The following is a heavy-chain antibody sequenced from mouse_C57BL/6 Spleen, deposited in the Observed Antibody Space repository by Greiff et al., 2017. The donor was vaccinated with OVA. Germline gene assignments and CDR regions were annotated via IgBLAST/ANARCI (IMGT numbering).Heavy chain of an antibody. CDR3: ARSDITTVDFDY. J-gene: IGHJ2*01. CDR1: GYTFTSYT. CDR2: INPSSGYT. D-gene: IGHD1-1*01. V-gene: IGHV1-4*01. Sequence: QVQLQQSGAELARPGASVKMSCKASGYTFTSYTMHWVKQRPGQGLEWIGYINPSSGYTKYNQKFKDKATLTADKASSTAYMQLSSLTSEDSAAYYCARSDITTVDFDYWGQSTTHTVSS.